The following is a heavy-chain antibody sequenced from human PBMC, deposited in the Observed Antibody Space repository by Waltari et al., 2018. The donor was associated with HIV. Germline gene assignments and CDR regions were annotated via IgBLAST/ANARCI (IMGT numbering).Heavy chain of an antibody. CDR2: ISGGGEST. CDR1: GFSFRNHA. J-gene: IGHJ4*02. V-gene: IGHV3-23*01. D-gene: IGHD6-19*01. CDR3: AKRSHIDNGWGHFDS. Sequence: EVQLLESGGGLVQPGGSLRLSCAASGFSFRNHAMCWVGQAPGKGLEWVSAISGGGESTFYADSVKGRFTISRDNSKNTLYLQMSSLRAEDTALYYCAKRSHIDNGWGHFDSWGQGTLVTVSS.